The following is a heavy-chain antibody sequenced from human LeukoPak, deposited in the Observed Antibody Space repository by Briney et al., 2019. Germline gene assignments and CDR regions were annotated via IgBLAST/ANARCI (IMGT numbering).Heavy chain of an antibody. D-gene: IGHD3-10*01. Sequence: SVKVSCKASGGTFSSYAISWVRQAPGQGLEWMGGIIPIFGTANYAQKFQGRVTITADKSTSTAYMELSSLRSEDTAVYYCARASVVRGGFRIPDYWGQGTLVTVSS. CDR2: IIPIFGTA. J-gene: IGHJ4*02. CDR1: GGTFSSYA. V-gene: IGHV1-69*06. CDR3: ARASVVRGGFRIPDY.